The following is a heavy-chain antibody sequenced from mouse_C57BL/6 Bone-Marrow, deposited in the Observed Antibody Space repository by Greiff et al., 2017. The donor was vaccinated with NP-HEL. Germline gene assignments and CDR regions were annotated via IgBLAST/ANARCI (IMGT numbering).Heavy chain of an antibody. D-gene: IGHD2-1*01. Sequence: EVQLVESGGGLVKPGGSLKLSCAASGFTFSSYTMSWVRQTPEKRLEWVATISGGGGNTYYPASVKGRFTISRDNAKNTLYLQMSSLRAEDTAWYYCARQRVYYGNYAWFAYWGQGTLVTVSA. CDR3: ARQRVYYGNYAWFAY. CDR2: ISGGGGNT. CDR1: GFTFSSYT. V-gene: IGHV5-9*01. J-gene: IGHJ3*01.